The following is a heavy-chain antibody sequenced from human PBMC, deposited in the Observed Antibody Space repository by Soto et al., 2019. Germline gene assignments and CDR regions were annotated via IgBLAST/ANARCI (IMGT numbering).Heavy chain of an antibody. CDR2: IHWNDDN. J-gene: IGHJ4*02. D-gene: IGHD2-15*01. CDR3: SRRLVGSGQGY. V-gene: IGHV2-5*01. Sequence: QITLEETGPTLVKPTQTLTLTCTFSGFSLTTGRVGVGWIRQPPGKALEWLAVIHWNDDNHYSPSLKSRITITKNASKNQVDLTLTNMDPVDTATYYCSRRLVGSGQGYWGQGTLVTVSS. CDR1: GFSLTTGRVG.